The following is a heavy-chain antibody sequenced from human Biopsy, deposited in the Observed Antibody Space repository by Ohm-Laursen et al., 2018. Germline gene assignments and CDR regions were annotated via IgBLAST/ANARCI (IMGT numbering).Heavy chain of an antibody. CDR1: GITFNSDW. V-gene: IGHV3-7*04. Sequence: GSLRLSCAASGITFNSDWMSWVRQAPGKGLEWVAIIREHGNEEFYVDSVKGRFTISRDNARNSVCLQMNSLRAEDTAIYYCARGNGPSAWGQGTLVTVSS. CDR2: IREHGNEE. J-gene: IGHJ5*02. CDR3: ARGNGPSA. D-gene: IGHD4-11*01.